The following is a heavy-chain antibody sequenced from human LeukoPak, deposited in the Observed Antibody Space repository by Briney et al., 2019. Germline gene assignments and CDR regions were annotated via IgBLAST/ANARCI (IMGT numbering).Heavy chain of an antibody. CDR2: ISAYNGNT. J-gene: IGHJ4*02. CDR3: ASLKGSSSWYGFLTHLDY. Sequence: ASVKVSCKASGYTFTSYGISWVRQAPGQGLEWMGWISAYNGNTNYAQKLQGRVTMTTDTSTSTAYMELRSLRSEDTAVYYCASLKGSSSWYGFLTHLDYWGQGTLVTVSS. V-gene: IGHV1-18*01. D-gene: IGHD6-13*01. CDR1: GYTFTSYG.